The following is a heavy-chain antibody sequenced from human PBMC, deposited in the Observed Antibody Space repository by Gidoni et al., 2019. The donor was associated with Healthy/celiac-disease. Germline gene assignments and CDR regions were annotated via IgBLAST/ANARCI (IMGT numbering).Heavy chain of an antibody. CDR3: VGAECSSTSCYYYYYYGMDV. CDR2: ISGSGGST. CDR1: GFTFSSYA. Sequence: EVQLLESGGGLVQPGGSLRLSCAASGFTFSSYAMSWVRQAPGKGLEWVSAISGSGGSTYYADSVKGRFTISRDNSKNTLYLQMNSLRAEDTAVYYCVGAECSSTSCYYYYYYGMDVWGQGTTVTVSS. V-gene: IGHV3-23*01. D-gene: IGHD2-2*01. J-gene: IGHJ6*02.